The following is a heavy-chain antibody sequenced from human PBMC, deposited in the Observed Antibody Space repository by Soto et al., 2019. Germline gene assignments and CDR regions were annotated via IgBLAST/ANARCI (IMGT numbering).Heavy chain of an antibody. D-gene: IGHD3-10*01. Sequence: SETLSLTCTVSGGSISSYYWSWIRQPPGKGLEWIGYIYYSGSTNYNPSLKSRGTISVDTSKNQFSLKLSSVTAADTAVYYCALFGYYGSGSFDYWGQGTLVTVSS. CDR1: GGSISSYY. CDR3: ALFGYYGSGSFDY. V-gene: IGHV4-59*01. CDR2: IYYSGST. J-gene: IGHJ4*02.